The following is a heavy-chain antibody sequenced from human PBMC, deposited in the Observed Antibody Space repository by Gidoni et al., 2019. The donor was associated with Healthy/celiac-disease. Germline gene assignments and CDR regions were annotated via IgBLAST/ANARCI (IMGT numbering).Heavy chain of an antibody. V-gene: IGHV3-33*01. J-gene: IGHJ4*02. CDR2: IWYDGSNK. CDR3: ARDHYYDSSGYHNGYFDY. CDR1: GFTFSSYG. Sequence: QVQLVESGGGVVQPGRSLRLSCAASGFTFSSYGMHWVLQAPGKGLGWVGVIWYDGSNKYYADSVKGRFTISRDNSKNTLYLQMNSLRAEDTAVYYCARDHYYDSSGYHNGYFDYWGQGTLVTVSS. D-gene: IGHD3-22*01.